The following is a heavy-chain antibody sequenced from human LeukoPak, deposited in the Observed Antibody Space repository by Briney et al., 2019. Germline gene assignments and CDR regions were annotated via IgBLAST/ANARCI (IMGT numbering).Heavy chain of an antibody. Sequence: GGSLRLSCAASGFTFSSYAMSWVRQAPGKGLEWVSGISGSGDGTYYADSVKGRFTISRDYSKNTLYLQMNSLRAEDTAVYYCAKASGVWFGESGFDYWGQGTLVTVSS. CDR1: GFTFSSYA. J-gene: IGHJ4*02. D-gene: IGHD3-10*01. CDR3: AKASGVWFGESGFDY. V-gene: IGHV3-23*01. CDR2: ISGSGDGT.